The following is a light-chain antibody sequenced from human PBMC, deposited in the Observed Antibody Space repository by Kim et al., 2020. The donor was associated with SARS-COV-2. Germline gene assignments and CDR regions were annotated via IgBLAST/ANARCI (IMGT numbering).Light chain of an antibody. CDR3: SSYAGSNNLV. J-gene: IGLJ3*02. CDR1: SSDVGGYNF. V-gene: IGLV2-8*01. CDR2: EVS. Sequence: GQSVIISCTGTSSDVGGYNFVSWYQQQPGKAPKLMIYEVSKRPSGVPDRFSGSKSGNTASLTVSGLQVEDEADYYCSSYAGSNNLVFGGGTQLTVL.